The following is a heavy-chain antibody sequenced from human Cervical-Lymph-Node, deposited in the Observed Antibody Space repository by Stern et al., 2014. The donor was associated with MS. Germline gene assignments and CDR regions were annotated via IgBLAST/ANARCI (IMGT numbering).Heavy chain of an antibody. D-gene: IGHD3-22*01. CDR2: ISGSGGST. V-gene: IGHV3-23*04. J-gene: IGHJ4*02. Sequence: EVQLVESGGGLVQPGGSLRLSCAASGFTFSSYAMSWVRQAPGKGLEWVSAISGSGGSTYYADSVKGRFTISRDNSKNTLYLQMNSLRAEDTAVYYCAKDVPKYYDSSGLLADWGQGTLVTVSS. CDR1: GFTFSSYA. CDR3: AKDVPKYYDSSGLLAD.